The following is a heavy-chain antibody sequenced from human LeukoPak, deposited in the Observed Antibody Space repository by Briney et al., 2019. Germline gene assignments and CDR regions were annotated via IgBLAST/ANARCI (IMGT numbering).Heavy chain of an antibody. Sequence: GGSLRLSCVASGFTFSTYGMHWVRQAPGKGLEWVAVISYDGSNKYYADSVKGRFTISRDNAKNSLYLQMNSLRAEDTAVYYCARDRSIAVAGTFVYWGQGTLVTVSS. J-gene: IGHJ4*02. CDR3: ARDRSIAVAGTFVY. CDR1: GFTFSTYG. V-gene: IGHV3-33*05. CDR2: ISYDGSNK. D-gene: IGHD6-19*01.